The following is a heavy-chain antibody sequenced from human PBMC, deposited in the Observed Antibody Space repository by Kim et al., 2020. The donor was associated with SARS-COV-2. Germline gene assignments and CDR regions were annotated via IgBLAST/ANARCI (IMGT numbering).Heavy chain of an antibody. D-gene: IGHD2-15*01. Sequence: GGSLRLSCAASGFTFDDYAMHWVRQAPGKGLEWVSGISWNSGSIGYADSVKGRFTISRDNAKNSLYLQMNSLRAEDTALYYCAKGRMRYGMDVWGQGTTVTVSS. CDR2: ISWNSGSI. CDR1: GFTFDDYA. CDR3: AKGRMRYGMDV. V-gene: IGHV3-9*01. J-gene: IGHJ6*02.